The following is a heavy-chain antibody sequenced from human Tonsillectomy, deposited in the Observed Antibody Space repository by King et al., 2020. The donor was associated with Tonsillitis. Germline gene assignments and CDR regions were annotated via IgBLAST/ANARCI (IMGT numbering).Heavy chain of an antibody. V-gene: IGHV4-4*02. CDR2: IYHSGSI. J-gene: IGHJ3*02. D-gene: IGHD3-22*01. CDR3: ARAGTYYYDSSGYLGAFDI. Sequence: VQLQESGPGLVKPSGTLSLTCAVSGGSISSSNWWSWARQPPGKGLEWIGEIYHSGSINYNPSLKSRVTISVDKSKNQFSLKLSSVTAADTAVYYCARAGTYYYDSSGYLGAFDIWGQGTMVTVSS. CDR1: GGSISSSNW.